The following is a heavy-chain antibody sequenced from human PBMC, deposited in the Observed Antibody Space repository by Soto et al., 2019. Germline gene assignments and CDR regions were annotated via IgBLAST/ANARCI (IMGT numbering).Heavy chain of an antibody. Sequence: SETLSLTCAVHGGSFSGYYWTWIRQPPGTGLEWIGEINHSGSTNYNPSLKSRVTISVDTSKNQFSLKLTSVTAADTAVYYCARDKVTGLFDYWGQGTLVTVS. CDR1: GGSFSGYY. CDR2: INHSGST. D-gene: IGHD2-8*02. CDR3: ARDKVTGLFDY. V-gene: IGHV4-34*01. J-gene: IGHJ4*02.